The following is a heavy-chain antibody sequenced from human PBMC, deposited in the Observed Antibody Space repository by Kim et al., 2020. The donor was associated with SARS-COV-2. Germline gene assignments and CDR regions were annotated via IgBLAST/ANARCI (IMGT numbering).Heavy chain of an antibody. Sequence: AQKLRGRVTMTTDTSTSTAYMEVRSLRSDDTAVYYCARVIVGTTISIDYWGQGTLVTVSS. V-gene: IGHV1-18*01. J-gene: IGHJ4*02. D-gene: IGHD1-26*01. CDR3: ARVIVGTTISIDY.